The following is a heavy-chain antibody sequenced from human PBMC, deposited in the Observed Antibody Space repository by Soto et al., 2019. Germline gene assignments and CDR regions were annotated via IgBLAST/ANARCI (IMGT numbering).Heavy chain of an antibody. J-gene: IGHJ4*02. CDR2: INHSGGT. V-gene: IGHV4-34*01. D-gene: IGHD6-19*01. CDR1: GGSFSGYY. CDR3: ARGHISGWQNFEY. Sequence: SETLSLTCAVYGGSFSGYYWSWIRQPPGKGLEWIGEINHSGGTNYNPSLKSRVTISVDTSKNQFSLKLSSVTAADAAIYYCARGHISGWQNFEYWGPGTLGTGSS.